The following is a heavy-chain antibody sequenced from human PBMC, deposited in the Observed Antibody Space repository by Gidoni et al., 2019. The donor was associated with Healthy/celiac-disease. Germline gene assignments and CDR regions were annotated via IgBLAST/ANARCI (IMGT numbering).Heavy chain of an antibody. J-gene: IGHJ4*02. V-gene: IGHV4-34*01. CDR2: INHSGST. Sequence: QVQLQQWGAGLLKPSETLSLTCAVYGGSFSGYYWSWIRQPTGKGLELIGEINHSGSTNYNPSLKSRVTISVDTSKNQFSLKLSSVTAADTAVYYCARGRAIDYWGQGTLVTVSS. CDR3: ARGRAIDY. CDR1: GGSFSGYY.